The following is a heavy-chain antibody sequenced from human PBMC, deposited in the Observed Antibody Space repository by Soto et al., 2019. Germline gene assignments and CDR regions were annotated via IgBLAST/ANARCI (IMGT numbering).Heavy chain of an antibody. CDR2: ISSNGGNT. CDR1: GFTFNTFA. D-gene: IGHD6-19*01. CDR3: VKEGYMRSDWYGQFDC. Sequence: GGSLRLSCSASGFTFNTFAMHWVRQTPGKGLEFVSAISSNGGNTYYADSVKGRFAISRDNSKNMLYLQMYSLRPEDTALYYCVKEGYMRSDWYGQFDCWGQGTLVTVSS. J-gene: IGHJ4*02. V-gene: IGHV3-64D*06.